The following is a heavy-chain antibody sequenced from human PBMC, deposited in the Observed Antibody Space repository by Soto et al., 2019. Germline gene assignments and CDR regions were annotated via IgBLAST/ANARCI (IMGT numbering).Heavy chain of an antibody. Sequence: SVKVSCKASGYIFTSYGMHWGRQAPVQRLEWMGWINAGNGNTKYSQKFQGRVTITMDTSASTAYMELSSLRSEDTAVYYCARRYSSGWYSVDYFDYWGQGTLVTVYS. CDR1: GYIFTSYG. V-gene: IGHV1-3*01. CDR3: ARRYSSGWYSVDYFDY. CDR2: INAGNGNT. J-gene: IGHJ4*02. D-gene: IGHD6-19*01.